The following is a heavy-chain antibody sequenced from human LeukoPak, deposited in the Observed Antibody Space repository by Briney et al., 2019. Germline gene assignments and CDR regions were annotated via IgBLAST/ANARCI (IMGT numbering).Heavy chain of an antibody. Sequence: GGSLRLSCAASGFTFSDYYMSWIRQAPGKGLEWVSYISSSGSTIYYADSVKGRFTISRDNAKNSLYLQMNSLRAEDTAVYYCARDRPEIRYFDWFPMDAFDIWGQGTMVTVSS. CDR2: ISSSGSTI. J-gene: IGHJ3*02. CDR1: GFTFSDYY. D-gene: IGHD3-9*01. V-gene: IGHV3-11*01. CDR3: ARDRPEIRYFDWFPMDAFDI.